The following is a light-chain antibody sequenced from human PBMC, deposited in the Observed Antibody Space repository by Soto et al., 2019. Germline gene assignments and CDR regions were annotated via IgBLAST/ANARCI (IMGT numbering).Light chain of an antibody. CDR2: GAS. CDR1: QVVGTNY. J-gene: IGKJ2*01. V-gene: IGKV3-20*01. Sequence: EIVLTQSPGTLSLSPGEGATLSCRSSQVVGTNYLAWYQQKPGQAPRLLIFGASSRASGVPGRFSGSGSGTDFTLTISRLEPEDSAVYYCQQFINSPYMYTFGQGTKLEI. CDR3: QQFINSPYMYT.